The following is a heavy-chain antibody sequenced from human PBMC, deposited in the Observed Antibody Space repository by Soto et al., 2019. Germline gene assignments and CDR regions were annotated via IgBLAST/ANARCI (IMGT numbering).Heavy chain of an antibody. Sequence: GGSLRLSCAASGFTFSDYYMSWVRQAPGKGLEWVSYISSSGSTIYYADSVKGRFTISRDNAKNSLYLQMNSLRAEDTAVYYCARSLDMATINHYWGQGTLVTVS. CDR1: GFTFSDYY. D-gene: IGHD5-12*01. J-gene: IGHJ4*02. CDR2: ISSSGSTI. V-gene: IGHV3-11*01. CDR3: ARSLDMATINHY.